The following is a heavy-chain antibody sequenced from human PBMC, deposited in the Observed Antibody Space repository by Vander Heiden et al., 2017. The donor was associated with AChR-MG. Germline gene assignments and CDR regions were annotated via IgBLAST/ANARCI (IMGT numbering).Heavy chain of an antibody. CDR2: INPNSGGT. J-gene: IGHJ4*02. V-gene: IGHV1-2*02. D-gene: IGHD4-17*01. CDR3: ARPKGGSGDFVFDY. CDR1: GYTFTGYY. Sequence: QVQPVPSGAEVNKPGAPAKVSCKASGYTFTGYYMHWVRQAPGQGLEWMGWINPNSGGTNYAQKFQGRVTMTRDTSISTAYMELSRLRSDDTAVYYCARPKGGSGDFVFDYWGQGTLVTVSS.